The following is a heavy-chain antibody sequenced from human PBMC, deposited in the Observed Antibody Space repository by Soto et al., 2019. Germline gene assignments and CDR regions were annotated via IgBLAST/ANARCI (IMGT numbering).Heavy chain of an antibody. CDR1: GFTFSSYA. J-gene: IGHJ3*02. CDR3: ARDNSTILGAPGAFDI. D-gene: IGHD1-26*01. Sequence: QVQLVESGGGVVQPGRSLRLSCAASGFTFSSYAMHWVRQAPGKGLEWVAVISYDGSNKYYADSVKGRFTISRDNSKNSLYLQMNSLRAEDTAVYYCARDNSTILGAPGAFDIWGHGTMVTVSS. V-gene: IGHV3-30-3*01. CDR2: ISYDGSNK.